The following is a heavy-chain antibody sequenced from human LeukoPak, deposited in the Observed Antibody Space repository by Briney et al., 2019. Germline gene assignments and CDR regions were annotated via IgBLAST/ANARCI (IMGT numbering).Heavy chain of an antibody. V-gene: IGHV4-34*01. CDR1: GGSFSGYY. D-gene: IGHD2-2*01. J-gene: IGHJ4*02. CDR2: INHSGST. CDR3: AKVRTRGPAFDI. Sequence: PSETLSLTCAVYGGSFSGYYWSWIRQPPGKGLEWIGEINHSGSTNYNPSLKSRVTTSVDTSKNQFSLKLSSVTAADTAVYYCAKVRTRGPAFDIWGQGTLVTVSS.